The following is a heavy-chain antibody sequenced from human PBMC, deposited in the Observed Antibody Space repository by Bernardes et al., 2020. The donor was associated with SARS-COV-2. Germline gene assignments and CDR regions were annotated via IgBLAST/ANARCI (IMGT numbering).Heavy chain of an antibody. CDR2: TAANNGKT. Sequence: SVHDSCQASVYSLTTYLFHRLRQAPAQGLEGMGWTAANNGKTNYAENLHDRVSITIDKATSTAYMELRSLRSDDTAVCFCARGAAEALLASDYWGQGTLVTDCS. V-gene: IGHV1-18*04. CDR1: VYSLTTYL. D-gene: IGHD3-10*01. J-gene: IGHJ4*02. CDR3: ARGAAEALLASDY.